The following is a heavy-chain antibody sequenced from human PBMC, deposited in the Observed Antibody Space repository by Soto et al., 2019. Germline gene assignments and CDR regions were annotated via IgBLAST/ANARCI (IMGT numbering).Heavy chain of an antibody. CDR2: IIPMFGTT. CDR1: GGTFGSSF. Sequence: QVQLVQSGPEVRKSGSSVKVACKASGGTFGSSFTSWVRQAPGQGLEWIGRIIPMFGTTIYAQRFQGRVAITADTSTNAAYMELHLLTSEDTAVYYCARGVVKATPGSFHYSGMDVWGPGTRVTVAS. V-gene: IGHV1-69*08. J-gene: IGHJ6*02. D-gene: IGHD6-13*01. CDR3: ARGVVKATPGSFHYSGMDV.